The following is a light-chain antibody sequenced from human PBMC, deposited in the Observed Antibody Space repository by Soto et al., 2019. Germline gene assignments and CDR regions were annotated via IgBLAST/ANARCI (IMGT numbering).Light chain of an antibody. CDR3: QQRSNWPPGIT. J-gene: IGKJ5*01. CDR1: QSLSSNY. Sequence: EIVLTQSPGTLSLSPGERATLSCRASQSLSSNYLAWYQQKPGQAPRLLIYGASGRATGIPARFRGSGSGTDFTLTISSLEPEDFAVYYCQQRSNWPPGITFGQGTRLEIK. V-gene: IGKV3D-20*02. CDR2: GAS.